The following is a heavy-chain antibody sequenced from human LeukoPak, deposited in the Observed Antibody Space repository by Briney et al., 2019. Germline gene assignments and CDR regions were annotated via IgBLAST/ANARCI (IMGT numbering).Heavy chain of an antibody. V-gene: IGHV1-18*01. J-gene: IGHJ6*03. CDR3: ARGDCSSTICYSPMDV. CDR1: GYTFTSYG. D-gene: IGHD2-2*01. Sequence: ASVKVSCKASGYTFTSYGISWVRQAPGQGLECMGWISAYNGNTNYAQKLQGRVTMTTDTSTSTAYMELRSLRSDDTALYYCARGDCSSTICYSPMDVWGKGTTVTVSS. CDR2: ISAYNGNT.